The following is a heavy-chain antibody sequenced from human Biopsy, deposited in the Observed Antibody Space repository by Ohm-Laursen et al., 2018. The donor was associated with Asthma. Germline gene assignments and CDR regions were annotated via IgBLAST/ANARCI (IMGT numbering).Heavy chain of an antibody. CDR3: ARKEVSCISRTCYSLDF. Sequence: SVKASCKSLGGTFNTYVIGWARQAPGQGLGWMGGINSVFGTTTYPQKFQDRVTITADDSTSTVYMELSSLRSEDTAVYYCARKEVSCISRTCYSLDFWGQGTLVTVSS. CDR1: GGTFNTYV. CDR2: INSVFGTT. V-gene: IGHV1-69*13. D-gene: IGHD2-2*01. J-gene: IGHJ4*02.